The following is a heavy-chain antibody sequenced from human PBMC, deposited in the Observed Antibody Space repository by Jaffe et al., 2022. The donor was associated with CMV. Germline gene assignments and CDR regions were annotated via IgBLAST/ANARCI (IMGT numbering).Heavy chain of an antibody. CDR3: TKTGGYNWSGGLKSGTFDV. Sequence: EVLLVESGGALVQPGESLRLSCEASGFTFVNFDMNWVREAPGKGLEWVAASGTNGATYYADSVKGRFTISRDISKNTLYLQMNSLSAEDTAVYYCTKTGGYNWSGGLKSGTFDVWGQGTMVTVSS. CDR2: SGTNGAT. V-gene: IGHV3-23*04. D-gene: IGHD1-20*01. J-gene: IGHJ3*01. CDR1: GFTFVNFD.